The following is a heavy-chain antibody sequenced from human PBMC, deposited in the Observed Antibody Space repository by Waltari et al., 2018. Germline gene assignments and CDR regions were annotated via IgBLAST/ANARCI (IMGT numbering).Heavy chain of an antibody. J-gene: IGHJ4*02. CDR2: ISSSSNYI. V-gene: IGHV3-21*01. CDR3: AKNFPTPYYFDY. Sequence: EVQLVESGGGLVKPGGSLRLSCVASGFTFNSYNMNWVRQAPGKGLGWGSSISSSSNYIYYADSVRGRFTISRDNAKNSLYLQMNSLRAEDTAVYYCAKNFPTPYYFDYWGQGTLVTVSS. CDR1: GFTFNSYN.